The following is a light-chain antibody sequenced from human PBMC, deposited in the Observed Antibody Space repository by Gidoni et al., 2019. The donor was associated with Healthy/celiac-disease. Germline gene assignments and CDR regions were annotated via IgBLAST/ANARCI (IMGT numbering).Light chain of an antibody. Sequence: QSALTQPPYASGSPVQSVTISCTGTSSDVGGYNYVSWYQQHPGKAPKLMIYEVSKRPSGVPDRFSGSKSGNTASLTVSGLQAEDEADYYCSSYAGSNNYVFGTGTKVTVL. CDR2: EVS. CDR1: SSDVGGYNY. V-gene: IGLV2-8*01. J-gene: IGLJ1*01. CDR3: SSYAGSNNYV.